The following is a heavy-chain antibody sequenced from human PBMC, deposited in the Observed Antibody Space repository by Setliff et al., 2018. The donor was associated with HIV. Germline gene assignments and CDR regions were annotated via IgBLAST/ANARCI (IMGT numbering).Heavy chain of an antibody. V-gene: IGHV5-51*01. CDR1: GYSFTSYW. Sequence: PGESLKISCKGSGYSFTSYWIGWVRQMPGKGLEWMGITYPGDSDTRYRPSLQGQVIISADKSTTTAYLQWSSLKASDSAVFYCASGPRRVTTIGYYLDYWGQGTLVTVSS. CDR2: TYPGDSDT. D-gene: IGHD4-17*01. J-gene: IGHJ4*02. CDR3: ASGPRRVTTIGYYLDY.